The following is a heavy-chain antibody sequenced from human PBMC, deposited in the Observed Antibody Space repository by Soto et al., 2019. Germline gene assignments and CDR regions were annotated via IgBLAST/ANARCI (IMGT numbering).Heavy chain of an antibody. Sequence: EVQLVESGGGLVQPGGSLRLSCAASGFTFNNAWMGWVRQVSGKGLEWFGRIKNKGDGGTTDYTAAVKGRFSISRGDSENTQYLQMNSLKAEDTAVYYCTPQHSAGLYWGPGTVVTVSS. V-gene: IGHV3-15*01. CDR1: GFTFNNAW. J-gene: IGHJ4*02. CDR3: TPQHSAGLY. D-gene: IGHD6-13*01. CDR2: IKNKGDGGTT.